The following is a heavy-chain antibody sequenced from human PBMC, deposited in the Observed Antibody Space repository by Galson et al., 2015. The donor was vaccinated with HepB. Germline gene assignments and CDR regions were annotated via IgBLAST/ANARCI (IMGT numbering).Heavy chain of an antibody. Sequence: PALVKPTQTLTLTCTFSGFSLNSREPRVSWIRQPPGKALEWLARIEWDNKKFYSASLKTRLTISKDTSKNQVVLTLTNVGPVDTATYYCVRIGPAAVDTWGLGTLVTVSS. CDR1: GFSLNSREPR. CDR2: IEWDNKK. J-gene: IGHJ5*02. D-gene: IGHD6-13*01. CDR3: VRIGPAAVDT. V-gene: IGHV2-70*04.